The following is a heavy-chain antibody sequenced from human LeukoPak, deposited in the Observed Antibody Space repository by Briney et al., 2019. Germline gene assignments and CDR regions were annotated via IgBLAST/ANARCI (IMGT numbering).Heavy chain of an antibody. CDR2: IDSTGST. J-gene: IGHJ4*02. CDR1: GGSISNYY. D-gene: IGHD1-26*01. Sequence: SETLSLTCTVSGGSISNYYWSWIRQPPGKGLEWFGRIDSTGSTDYNPSLKSRVTMSVDTSRNQFSLKLSSVTAVDTAVYYCARHEGAIDSWGQGTLVTVSS. CDR3: ARHEGAIDS. V-gene: IGHV4-4*07.